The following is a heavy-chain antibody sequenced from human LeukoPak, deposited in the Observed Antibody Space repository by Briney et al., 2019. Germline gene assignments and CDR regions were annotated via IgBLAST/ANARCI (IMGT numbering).Heavy chain of an antibody. D-gene: IGHD6-19*01. CDR1: GFTLSSYG. CDR3: ARDYVSPGLAVAGTYYYYYGMDV. V-gene: IGHV3-33*01. CDR2: IWYDGSNK. J-gene: IGHJ6*02. Sequence: PGRSLRLSCAASGFTLSSYGMHWVRQAPGKGLEWVAVIWYDGSNKYYADSVKGRFTISRDNSKNTLYLQMNSLRAEDTAVYYCARDYVSPGLAVAGTYYYYYGMDVWGQGTTVTVSS.